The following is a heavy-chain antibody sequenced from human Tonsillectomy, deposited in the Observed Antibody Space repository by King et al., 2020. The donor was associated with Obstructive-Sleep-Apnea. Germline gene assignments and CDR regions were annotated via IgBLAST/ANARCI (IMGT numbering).Heavy chain of an antibody. CDR3: ARTSLEDYVWGSYRYILDY. J-gene: IGHJ4*02. D-gene: IGHD3-16*02. V-gene: IGHV4-39*07. CDR2: IYYSGST. Sequence: QLQESGPGLVKPSETLSLTCTVSGGSISSSSYYWGWIRQPPGKGLEWIGSIYYSGSTYYNPSLKIRVTISVDTSKNKFSLKLSSVTAAATAGYYCARTSLEDYVWGSYRYILDYWGQGTLVTVSS. CDR1: GGSISSSSYY.